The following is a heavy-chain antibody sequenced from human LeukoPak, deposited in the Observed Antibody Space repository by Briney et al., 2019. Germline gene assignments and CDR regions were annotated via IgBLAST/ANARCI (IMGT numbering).Heavy chain of an antibody. Sequence: GASVKVSCKASGYTFTSYDINWVRQATGQELEWMGWMNPNSGNTGYAQKFQGRVTMTRNTSISTAYMELSSLRSEDTAVYYCARGSDYYDSSGYYCWGQGTLVTVSS. V-gene: IGHV1-8*01. CDR2: MNPNSGNT. J-gene: IGHJ4*02. CDR3: ARGSDYYDSSGYYC. CDR1: GYTFTSYD. D-gene: IGHD3-22*01.